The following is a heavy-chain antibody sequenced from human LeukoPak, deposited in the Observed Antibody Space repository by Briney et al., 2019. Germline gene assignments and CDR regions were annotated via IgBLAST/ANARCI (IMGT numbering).Heavy chain of an antibody. CDR3: ARVEGGSHHFDY. D-gene: IGHD1-26*01. CDR1: GFAFSTYS. Sequence: PGGSLRLSCSASGFAFSTYSMNWVRQAPGKGLEWLSSITSTSSYIYYADSVKGRFTISRDNAKNSLYLQMNTLRDEDTAVYYCARVEGGSHHFDYWGQGTLVTVSS. V-gene: IGHV3-21*01. CDR2: ITSTSSYI. J-gene: IGHJ4*02.